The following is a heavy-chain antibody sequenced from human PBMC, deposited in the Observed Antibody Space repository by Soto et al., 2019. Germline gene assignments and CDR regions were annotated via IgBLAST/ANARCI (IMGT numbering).Heavy chain of an antibody. J-gene: IGHJ1*01. CDR3: TKESSYYDSSGYWVEGKEYFQY. Sequence: QVQLVESGGGVVQSGRSLRLSCAASGFTFRNYGMHWVRQAPGKGLEWVAFISGDGSRKYFTDSVKGRFSISRDNSKNTLSLQMDSLRVEDTAHYYCTKESSYYDSSGYWVEGKEYFQYWGQGTPVTVSS. D-gene: IGHD3-22*01. CDR1: GFTFRNYG. CDR2: ISGDGSRK. V-gene: IGHV3-30*18.